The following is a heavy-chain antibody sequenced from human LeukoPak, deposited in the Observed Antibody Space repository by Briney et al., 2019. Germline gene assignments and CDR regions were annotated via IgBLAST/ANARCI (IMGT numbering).Heavy chain of an antibody. D-gene: IGHD3-3*01. V-gene: IGHV4-59*11. Sequence: PSETLSLTCTVSGGSLSSHYWSWIRQPPGKGLEWIGYIYQSGSTNYNPSLKSRVTMSVDTSKNQFSLQLSSVTAADTAVYYCARDTIFGYYYYMDVWGKGTTVTVSS. CDR2: IYQSGST. CDR1: GGSLSSHY. CDR3: ARDTIFGYYYYMDV. J-gene: IGHJ6*03.